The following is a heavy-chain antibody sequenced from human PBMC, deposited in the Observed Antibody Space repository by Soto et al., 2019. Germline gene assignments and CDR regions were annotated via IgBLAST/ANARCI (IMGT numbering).Heavy chain of an antibody. J-gene: IGHJ4*03. CDR1: GYTFTNYP. CDR2: ISTGNGNT. V-gene: IGHV1-3*04. CDR3: ASGHCSGERYSDY. D-gene: IGHD2-15*01. Sequence: APVKVSCKASGYTFTNYPMHWARQAPGQGLEYLGWISTGNGNTKCSQRFQGRVTITWDPSATTTYIELSSLRSEDTALYYCASGHCSGERYSDYWGQGTLVTVSS.